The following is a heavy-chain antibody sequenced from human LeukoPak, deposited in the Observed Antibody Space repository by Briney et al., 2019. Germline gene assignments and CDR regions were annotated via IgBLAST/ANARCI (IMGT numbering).Heavy chain of an antibody. J-gene: IGHJ6*04. CDR2: IYHSGST. Sequence: SETLSLTCAVSGYSINSGYYWGWIRQPPGKGLEWIGSIYHSGSTYYNPSLKSRVTISVDTSKNQFSLKLSSVTAADTAVYYCAGPDKDVVVVVAATRYYYYGMDVWGKGTTVTVSS. CDR3: AGPDKDVVVVVAATRYYYYGMDV. D-gene: IGHD2-15*01. V-gene: IGHV4-38-2*01. CDR1: GYSINSGYY.